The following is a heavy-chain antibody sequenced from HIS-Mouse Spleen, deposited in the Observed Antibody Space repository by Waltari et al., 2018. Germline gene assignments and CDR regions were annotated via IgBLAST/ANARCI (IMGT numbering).Heavy chain of an antibody. CDR3: ARHEGQQLVTSLFDY. D-gene: IGHD6-13*01. Sequence: QLQLQESGPGLVKPSETLSLTCTVSGGSISSSSYSWGWIRHPPGKGLEWIGSIYYSGSTYYNPSLKSRVTISVDTSKNQFSLKLSSVTAADTAVYYCARHEGQQLVTSLFDYWGQGTLVTVSS. CDR1: GGSISSSSYS. V-gene: IGHV4-39*01. J-gene: IGHJ4*02. CDR2: IYYSGST.